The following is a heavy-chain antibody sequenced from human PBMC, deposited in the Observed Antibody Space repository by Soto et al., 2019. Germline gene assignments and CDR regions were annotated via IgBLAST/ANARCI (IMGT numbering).Heavy chain of an antibody. V-gene: IGHV1-46*01. J-gene: IGHJ4*02. CDR1: GYTFTSYY. CDR2: INPSGGST. Sequence: QVQLVQSGAEVKKPGASVKVSCKASGYTFTSYYMHWVRQAPGQGLEWMGIINPSGGSTSYAQKFQSRVTMTRDTSTSTVYMELSSLRSEDTAVYYCARATVDTAMVTPKYYFDYWGQGTLVTVSS. D-gene: IGHD5-18*01. CDR3: ARATVDTAMVTPKYYFDY.